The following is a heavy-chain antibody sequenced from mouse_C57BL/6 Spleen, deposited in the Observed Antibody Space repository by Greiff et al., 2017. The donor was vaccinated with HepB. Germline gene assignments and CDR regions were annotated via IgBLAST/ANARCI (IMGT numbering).Heavy chain of an antibody. Sequence: EVHLVESGGGLVQPGGSLSLSCAASGFTFTDYYMSWVRQPPGKALEWLGFIRNKANGYTTEYSASVKGRFTISRDNSQSILYLQMNALRAEDSATYYCARYILPDCYFDVWGTGTTVTVSS. V-gene: IGHV7-3*01. CDR1: GFTFTDYY. CDR3: ARYILPDCYFDV. J-gene: IGHJ1*03. D-gene: IGHD5-5*01. CDR2: IRNKANGYTT.